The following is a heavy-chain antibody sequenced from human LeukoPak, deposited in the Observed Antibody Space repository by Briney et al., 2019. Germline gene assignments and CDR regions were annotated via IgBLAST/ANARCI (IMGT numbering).Heavy chain of an antibody. D-gene: IGHD2-15*01. J-gene: IGHJ4*02. Sequence: SETLSLTCTVSAGSISGYYWIWIRQPPGKGLEWIGYIYYTGRTNYNPSLKSRVAISLDTSKNQFSLKLNSVTAADTAVYYCARWFCSGGSCRGAVDYWGQGILVTVSS. CDR3: ARWFCSGGSCRGAVDY. CDR2: IYYTGRT. CDR1: AGSISGYY. V-gene: IGHV4-59*01.